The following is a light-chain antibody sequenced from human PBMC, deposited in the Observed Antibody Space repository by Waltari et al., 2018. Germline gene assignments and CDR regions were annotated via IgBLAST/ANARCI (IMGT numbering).Light chain of an antibody. V-gene: IGLV1-44*01. J-gene: IGLJ2*01. CDR2: SNY. CDR3: ASWDDSLNGVV. CDR1: SSNIARNT. Sequence: QSVVTQPPSASGTPGQRLTISCSGSSSNIARNTVNWYQHLPGTAPKLLIYSNYQRPSGVPDRFSGSKSGTSASLAITGVQSEDEADYYCASWDDSLNGVVFGGGTKLTVL.